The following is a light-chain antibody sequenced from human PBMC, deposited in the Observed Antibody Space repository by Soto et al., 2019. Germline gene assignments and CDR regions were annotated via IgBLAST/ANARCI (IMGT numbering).Light chain of an antibody. CDR3: QTWGTGIVI. CDR1: SGHISDA. J-gene: IGLJ2*01. CDR2: LNSDGSH. V-gene: IGLV4-69*01. Sequence: QSVLTQSPSASASLGASVKLTCTLTSGHISDAIAWPHQQPEKGPRFLMNLNSDGSHPKGDGIPDRFSGSSSGAERYLTISSLQSEDEADYYCQTWGTGIVIFGGGTKVTVL.